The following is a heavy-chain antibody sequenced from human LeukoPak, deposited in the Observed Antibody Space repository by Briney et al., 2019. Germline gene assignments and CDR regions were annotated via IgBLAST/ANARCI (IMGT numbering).Heavy chain of an antibody. J-gene: IGHJ6*01. CDR3: ARDSSGWGLAV. V-gene: IGHV3-13*04. CDR2: IGRAGDT. Sequence: GGSLRLSCAAAGFTFNAYDMHWVRQPTGKGLEWVSYIGRAGDTYYAGSVKCRFTISREDATNSLFLQMNSLGVADTAVYYSARDSSGWGLAVWGQGNTVTVSS. CDR1: GFTFNAYD. D-gene: IGHD6-19*01.